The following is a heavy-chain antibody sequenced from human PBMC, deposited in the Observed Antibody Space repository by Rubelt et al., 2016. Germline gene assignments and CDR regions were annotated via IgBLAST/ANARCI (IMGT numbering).Heavy chain of an antibody. CDR3: ARDGPLIVLMDHNWFDP. V-gene: IGHV3-11*06. D-gene: IGHD2-8*01. J-gene: IGHJ5*02. Sequence: GDSVKGRFTISRDNAKNSLYLQMNSLRAEDTAVYYCARDGPLIVLMDHNWFDPWGQGTLVTVSS.